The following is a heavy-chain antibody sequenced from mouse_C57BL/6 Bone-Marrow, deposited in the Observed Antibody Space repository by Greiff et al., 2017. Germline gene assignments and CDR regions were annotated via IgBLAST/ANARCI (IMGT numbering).Heavy chain of an antibody. J-gene: IGHJ4*01. V-gene: IGHV1-63*01. CDR2: IYPGGCYT. CDR3: ARYGYDRGYYAMDY. Sequence: VQLQESGAELVRPGTSVKMSCKASGYTFTNYWIGWAKQRPGHGLEWIGDIYPGGCYTNSNEKLKGKATLTADKSSSTDYMQFSSLTSEDSAIYYCARYGYDRGYYAMDYWGQGTSVTVSS. CDR1: GYTFTNYW. D-gene: IGHD2-2*01.